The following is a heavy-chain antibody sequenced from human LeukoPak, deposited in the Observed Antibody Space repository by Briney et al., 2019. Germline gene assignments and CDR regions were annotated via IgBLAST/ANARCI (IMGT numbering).Heavy chain of an antibody. CDR2: INPNSGGT. J-gene: IGHJ4*02. CDR3: ARESLAVAGNDY. V-gene: IGHV1-2*02. D-gene: IGHD6-19*01. Sequence: ASVKVSCKASGYTFTGYYMHWVRQAPGQGLEWMGWINPNSGGTNYAQKFQGRVTMTRDTSISTAYMELRRLRSNDTAVYYCARESLAVAGNDYWGQGTLVTVSS. CDR1: GYTFTGYY.